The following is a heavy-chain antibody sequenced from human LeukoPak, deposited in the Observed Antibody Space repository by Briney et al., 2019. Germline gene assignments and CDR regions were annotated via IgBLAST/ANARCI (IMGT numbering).Heavy chain of an antibody. CDR2: VHLNGRT. J-gene: IGHJ4*02. Sequence: PSETLSLTCDVSGGSISTTNWWTWVRQPPGGWLEWIGEVHLNGRTHYSPSLESRVTMSVDMSENHVSLQLTSVTAADTAVYYCAREGGFYRPLDYSGPGTLVIVSA. CDR3: AREGGFYRPLDY. CDR1: GGSISTTNW. D-gene: IGHD2/OR15-2a*01. V-gene: IGHV4-4*02.